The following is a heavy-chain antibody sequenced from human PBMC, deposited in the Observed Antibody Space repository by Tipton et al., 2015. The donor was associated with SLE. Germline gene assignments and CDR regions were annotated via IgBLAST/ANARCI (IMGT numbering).Heavy chain of an antibody. Sequence: TLSLTCAVYGGSFSGYYWSWIRQPPGKGLEWIGYIYYSGSTNYNPSLKSRVTISVDTSKNQFSLKLSSVTAADTAVYYCARVRFGELYVSLAFDIWGQGTMVTVSS. V-gene: IGHV4-59*01. CDR1: GGSFSGYY. J-gene: IGHJ3*02. CDR3: ARVRFGELYVSLAFDI. CDR2: IYYSGST. D-gene: IGHD3-10*01.